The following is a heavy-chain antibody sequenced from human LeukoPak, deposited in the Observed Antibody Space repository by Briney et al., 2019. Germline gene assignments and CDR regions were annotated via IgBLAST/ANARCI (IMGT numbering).Heavy chain of an antibody. J-gene: IGHJ4*02. CDR3: ARVGLVGATEFDY. CDR1: GGSISSYY. V-gene: IGHV4-59*01. CDR2: IYYSGST. D-gene: IGHD1-26*01. Sequence: SETLSLTCTVSGGSISSYYWSWIRQPPGKGLEWIGYIYYSGSTNYNPSLRSRVTISVDTSKNQFSLKLNSVTAADTAVYYCARVGLVGATEFDYWGQGTLVTVSS.